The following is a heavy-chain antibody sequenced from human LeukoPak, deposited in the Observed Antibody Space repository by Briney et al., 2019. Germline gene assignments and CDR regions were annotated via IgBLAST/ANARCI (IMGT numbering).Heavy chain of an antibody. CDR2: ITRGGSGA. V-gene: IGHV3-74*01. CDR1: GFAFSNYW. D-gene: IGHD5-24*01. J-gene: IGHJ4*02. Sequence: GGSLRLSCAASGFAFSNYWIHWVRQVPGKGLVWVSRITRGGSGANYADSVKGRFTISRDNARSTLYLQMNSLRAEDAAVYYCARDGDGYNFDYWGQGALVIDSS. CDR3: ARDGDGYNFDY.